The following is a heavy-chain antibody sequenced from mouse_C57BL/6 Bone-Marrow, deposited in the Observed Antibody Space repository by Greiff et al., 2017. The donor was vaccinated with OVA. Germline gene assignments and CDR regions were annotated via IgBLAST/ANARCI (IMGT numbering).Heavy chain of an antibody. V-gene: IGHV1-81*01. J-gene: IGHJ4*01. CDR2: IYPRSGNT. Sequence: VHLVESGAELARPGASVKLSCKASGYTFTSYGISWVKQRTGQGLEWIGEIYPRSGNTYYNEKFKGKATLTADKSSSTAYMELRSLTSEDSAVYFWARQAHCYGSSYEYAMDYWGQGTSVTVSS. CDR3: ARQAHCYGSSYEYAMDY. CDR1: GYTFTSYG. D-gene: IGHD1-1*01.